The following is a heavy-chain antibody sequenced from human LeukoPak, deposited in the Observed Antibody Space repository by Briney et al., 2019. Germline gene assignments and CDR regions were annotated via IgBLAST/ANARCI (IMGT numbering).Heavy chain of an antibody. D-gene: IGHD2-2*01. CDR1: GGTFSSYA. V-gene: IGHV1-69*13. Sequence: GASVKVSCKASGGTFSSYAISWVRQAPGQGLEWMGGIIPIFGTANYAQKFQGRVTITAAESTSTAYMELSSLRSEDTAVYYCAREFERYCSSTSCYRFDYWSQGTLVTVSS. J-gene: IGHJ4*02. CDR2: IIPIFGTA. CDR3: AREFERYCSSTSCYRFDY.